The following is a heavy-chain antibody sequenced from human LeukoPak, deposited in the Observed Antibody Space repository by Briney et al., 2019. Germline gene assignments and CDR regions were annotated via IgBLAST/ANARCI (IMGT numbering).Heavy chain of an antibody. D-gene: IGHD6-13*01. J-gene: IGHJ6*02. CDR3: ARTSMYSSSWFNVHPDYYGMDV. V-gene: IGHV7-4-1*02. CDR2: INTNTGNP. Sequence: ASVKVSCKASGYTFTSYATNWVRQAPGQGLEWMGWINTNTGNPTYAQGFTGRFVFSLDTSVSTAYLQISSLKAEDTAVYYCARTSMYSSSWFNVHPDYYGMDVWGQGTTVTVSS. CDR1: GYTFTSYA.